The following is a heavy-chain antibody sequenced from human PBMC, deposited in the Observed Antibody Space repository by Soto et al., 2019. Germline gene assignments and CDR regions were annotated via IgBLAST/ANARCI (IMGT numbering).Heavy chain of an antibody. J-gene: IGHJ6*01. V-gene: IGHV3-30*03. CDR3: ARFSVLRAVSYYYGMDV. Sequence: PGGSLRLSCAASGFTFSSYGMHWVRQAPGKGLEWVAVISYDGSNKYYADSVKGRFTISRDNSKNTLYLQMNSLRAEDTAVYYCARFSVLRAVSYYYGMDVWGQGTTVTVSS. CDR1: GFTFSSYG. CDR2: ISYDGSNK. D-gene: IGHD2-8*01.